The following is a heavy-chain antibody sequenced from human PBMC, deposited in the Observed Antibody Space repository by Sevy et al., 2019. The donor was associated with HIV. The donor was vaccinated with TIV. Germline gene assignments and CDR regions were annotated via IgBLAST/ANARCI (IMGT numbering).Heavy chain of an antibody. CDR2: ISSRRPRT. V-gene: IGHV3-23*01. J-gene: IGHJ3*01. CDR3: AKDFYYDGDFSTAFDD. D-gene: IGHD3-16*01. CDR1: EFTFSDYS. Sequence: GGSLRLSCAASEFTFSDYSMTWVRQAPGQGLEWVSTISSRRPRTFYADYVKGRFTISRDNSKNTLFLQMDSLRAEDTAVYYCAKDFYYDGDFSTAFDDWGQGTMVTVSS.